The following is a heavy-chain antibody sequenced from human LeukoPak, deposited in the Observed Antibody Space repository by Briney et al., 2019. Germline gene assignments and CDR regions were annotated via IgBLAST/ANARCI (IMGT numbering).Heavy chain of an antibody. CDR2: IYHSGST. Sequence: PSPTLSPTCAVSGYSISSGYYWASIRQPPGKGLEWIWSIYHSGSTYYNPSLKSRVTISVDTSKNQFSLKLSSVTAADTVVYYCASLDIVVVPAAIGWFDPWGQGTLVTVSS. CDR3: ASLDIVVVPAAIGWFDP. V-gene: IGHV4-38-2*01. J-gene: IGHJ5*02. D-gene: IGHD2-2*01. CDR1: GYSISSGYY.